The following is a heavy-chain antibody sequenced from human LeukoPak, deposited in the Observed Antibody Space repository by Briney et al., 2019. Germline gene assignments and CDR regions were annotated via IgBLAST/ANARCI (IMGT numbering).Heavy chain of an antibody. J-gene: IGHJ4*02. CDR3: AKDDH. V-gene: IGHV3-9*01. CDR1: GFTFDDYA. Sequence: PGGSLRLSCAASGFTFDDYAMHWVRHAPGKGLEWVSGISWNSGSIGYADSVKGRFTISRDNAKNSLYLQMNSLRAEDTALYYCAKDDHWGQGTLVTVSS. CDR2: ISWNSGSI.